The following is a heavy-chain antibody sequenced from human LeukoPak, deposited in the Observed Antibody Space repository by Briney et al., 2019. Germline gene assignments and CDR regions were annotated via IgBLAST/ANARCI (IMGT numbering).Heavy chain of an antibody. CDR1: GFTFSTYA. CDR2: ISGSGGST. J-gene: IGHJ4*02. V-gene: IGHV3-23*01. CDR3: AKGLQRWPVSPFDY. D-gene: IGHD5-24*01. Sequence: GGSLRLSCAASGFTFSTYAMSWVRQAPGKGLEWVSAISGSGGSTYYADSVKGRFTISRDNSKNTLYLQMNSLRAEDTAVYYCAKGLQRWPVSPFDYWGQGTLVTVSS.